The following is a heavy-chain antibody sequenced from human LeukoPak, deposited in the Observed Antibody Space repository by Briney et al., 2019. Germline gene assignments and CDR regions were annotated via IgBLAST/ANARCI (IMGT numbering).Heavy chain of an antibody. CDR1: GGSFSGYY. J-gene: IGHJ5*02. Sequence: SETLSLTCAVYGGSFSGYYWSWIRQPPGKGLEWIGEINHSGSTNYNPSLKSRVTISVDTSKNQFSLKLSSVTAADTAVYYCARKVPDIVVVPAAPPGVAARPSWFDPWGQGTLVTVSS. CDR2: INHSGST. V-gene: IGHV4-34*01. CDR3: ARKVPDIVVVPAAPPGVAARPSWFDP. D-gene: IGHD2-2*01.